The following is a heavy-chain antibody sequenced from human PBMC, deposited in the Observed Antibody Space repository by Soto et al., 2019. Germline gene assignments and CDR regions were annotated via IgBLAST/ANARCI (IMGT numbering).Heavy chain of an antibody. CDR2: INVGNGIT. J-gene: IGHJ4*02. Sequence: QVQLVQSGAEVKKPGASVKASCKASGYTFTSYAMHWVRLAPGQRLEMMGWINVGNGITKYSQKFQGRVTITRATSSTTAYIELSSLISEDIAVYYCASAHYDSSPRFDHWRQGTLVNVSS. D-gene: IGHD3-22*01. V-gene: IGHV1-3*01. CDR3: ASAHYDSSPRFDH. CDR1: GYTFTSYA.